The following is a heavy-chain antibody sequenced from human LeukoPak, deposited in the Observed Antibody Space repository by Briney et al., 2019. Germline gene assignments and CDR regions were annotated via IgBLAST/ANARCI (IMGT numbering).Heavy chain of an antibody. D-gene: IGHD3-16*01. CDR1: GGSISSSSYY. CDR3: ARRGGRHIEDY. CDR2: IYYSGST. J-gene: IGHJ4*02. V-gene: IGHV4-39*01. Sequence: SETLSLTCTVSGGSISSSSYYWGWIRQPPGKGLEWIGGIYYSGSTYYNPSLKSRVTISVDTSKNQFSLKLSSVTAADTAVYYCARRGGRHIEDYWGQGTLVTVSS.